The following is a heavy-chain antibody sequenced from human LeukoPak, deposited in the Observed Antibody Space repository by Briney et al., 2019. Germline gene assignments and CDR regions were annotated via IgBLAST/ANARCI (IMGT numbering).Heavy chain of an antibody. J-gene: IGHJ5*02. CDR2: ISTYNGDT. D-gene: IGHD6-13*01. CDR3: ARTTWATYSTRRWFDP. V-gene: IGHV1-18*01. Sequence: GASVKVSCKASGYAFTSYGINWVRQAPGQGLEWMGWISTYNGDTNYAQKLQGRVILTTDTSTNTAYMELSSLRSEDTAVYYCARTTWATYSTRRWFDPWGQGTLVTVSS. CDR1: GYAFTSYG.